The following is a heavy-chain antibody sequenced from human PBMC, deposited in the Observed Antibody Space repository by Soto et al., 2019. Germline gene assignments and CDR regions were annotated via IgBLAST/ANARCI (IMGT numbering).Heavy chain of an antibody. Sequence: GESLKISCKGSGYSFAGYWITWVRQKPGKGLEWMGRIDPSDSPTYYSPSFRGHVTISATKSITTVFLQWSSLRASDTAMYYCARQIYNSDTGPNFQYYFDSWGQGTPVTVSS. J-gene: IGHJ4*02. CDR2: IDPSDSPT. V-gene: IGHV5-10-1*01. CDR3: ARQIYNSDTGPNFQYYFDS. CDR1: GYSFAGYW. D-gene: IGHD3-22*01.